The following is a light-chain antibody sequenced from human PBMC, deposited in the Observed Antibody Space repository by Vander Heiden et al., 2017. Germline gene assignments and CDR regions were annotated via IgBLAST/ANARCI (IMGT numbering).Light chain of an antibody. J-gene: IGKJ5*01. CDR2: DAS. V-gene: IGKV3-11*01. Sequence: ILFTQSPATLSSSPGERATTSFRASQSVSSYLAWYQQQPGQTPRLLIYDASNTVTGIPARFSGSGSGTDFTLTISSREPEDFAVYYCQQRSNWPPITFGPGTRLQIK. CDR1: QSVSSY. CDR3: QQRSNWPPIT.